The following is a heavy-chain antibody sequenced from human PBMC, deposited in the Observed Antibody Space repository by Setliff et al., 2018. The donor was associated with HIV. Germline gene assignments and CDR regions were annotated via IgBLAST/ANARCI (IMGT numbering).Heavy chain of an antibody. CDR1: GFTFSSYA. CDR2: VNSYGSST. J-gene: IGHJ4*02. V-gene: IGHV3-48*03. Sequence: GGSLRLSCAASGFTFSSYAMSWVRQAPGKGLEWVSYVNSYGSSTYYADSVKGRFTISRDNAKNSLYLQMNSLRAEDTAVYYCARKGDWGQGTLVTVSS. CDR3: ARKGD.